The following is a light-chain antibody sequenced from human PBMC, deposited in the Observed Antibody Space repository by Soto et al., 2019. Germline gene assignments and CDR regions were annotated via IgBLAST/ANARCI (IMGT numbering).Light chain of an antibody. CDR3: HQYGSSPGT. J-gene: IGKJ1*01. V-gene: IGKV3-20*01. CDR1: QSVSSSY. CDR2: DAS. Sequence: EIVLTQSPGTLSLSPEERATLSCRASQSVSSSYLAWYQQKPGQAPRLLIYDASSRATGIPDRFSGSGSGTDFTLTISRLEPEDFAVYYCHQYGSSPGTFGQGTKVEVK.